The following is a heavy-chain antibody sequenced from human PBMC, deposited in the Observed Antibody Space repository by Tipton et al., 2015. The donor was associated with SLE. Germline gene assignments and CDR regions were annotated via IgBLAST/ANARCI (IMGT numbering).Heavy chain of an antibody. CDR1: GGSISSHY. J-gene: IGHJ3*02. CDR2: IYYSGST. V-gene: IGHV4-59*08. D-gene: IGHD3-16*01. Sequence: TLSLTCTVSGGSISSHYWSWIRQPPGKGLEWIGYIYYSGSTNYNPSLKSRVTISVDTSKNQFSLKLSSVTAADTAVYYWARRGVGGAFDIWGQGTMVTVSS. CDR3: ARRGVGGAFDI.